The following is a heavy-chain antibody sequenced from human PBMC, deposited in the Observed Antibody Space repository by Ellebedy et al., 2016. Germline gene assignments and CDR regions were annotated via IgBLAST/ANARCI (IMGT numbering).Heavy chain of an antibody. CDR2: LSGSGPKT. CDR3: AKHETDGDYYFDL. V-gene: IGHV3-23*01. D-gene: IGHD2-21*01. J-gene: IGHJ2*01. Sequence: GGSLRLXXAASGFTLKTYAMSWVRQAPGEGLEWVSTLSGSGPKTYYADSVQGRFTISRDNSKSTLYLQMNSLRAEDTAVYYCAKHETDGDYYFDLWGRGTLVTVSS. CDR1: GFTLKTYA.